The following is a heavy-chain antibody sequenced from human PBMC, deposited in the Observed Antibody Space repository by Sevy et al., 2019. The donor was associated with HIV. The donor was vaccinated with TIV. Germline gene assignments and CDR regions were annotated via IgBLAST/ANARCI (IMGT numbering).Heavy chain of an antibody. CDR3: ARLGRRYCSSTSCYPDNWFDP. D-gene: IGHD2-2*01. CDR1: GFTFSSYA. Sequence: GGSLRLSCAASGFTFSSYAMHWVRQAPGKGLEWVAVISYDGSNKYYVDSVKGRFTISRDNSKNTLYLQMNSLRAEDTAVYYCARLGRRYCSSTSCYPDNWFDPWGQGTLVTVSS. V-gene: IGHV3-30-3*01. CDR2: ISYDGSNK. J-gene: IGHJ5*02.